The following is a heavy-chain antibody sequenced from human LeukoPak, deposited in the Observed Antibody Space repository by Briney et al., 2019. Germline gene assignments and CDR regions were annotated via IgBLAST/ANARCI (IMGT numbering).Heavy chain of an antibody. V-gene: IGHV3-20*01. CDR3: ARASGKGLDYYYYGMDV. CDR2: INWNGGST. J-gene: IGHJ6*02. CDR1: GFTFRSYA. D-gene: IGHD3-10*01. Sequence: GGSLRLSCAASGFTFRSYAMSWVRQAPGKGLEWVSGINWNGGSTGYADSVKGRFTISRDNAKNSLYLQMNSLRAEDTALYHCARASGKGLDYYYYGMDVWGQGTTVTVSS.